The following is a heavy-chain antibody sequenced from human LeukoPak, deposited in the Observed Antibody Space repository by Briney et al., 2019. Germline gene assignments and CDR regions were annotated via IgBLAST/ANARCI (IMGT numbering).Heavy chain of an antibody. J-gene: IGHJ4*02. D-gene: IGHD3-22*01. Sequence: GGSLRLSCAASGFTFSSYAMSWVRQAPGKGLVWVSRINSDGSSTSYADSVKGRFTISRDNAKNTLYLQMNSLRAEDTAVYYCARDPAYYYDSSTPPPGDYWGQGTLVTVSS. CDR3: ARDPAYYYDSSTPPPGDY. CDR1: GFTFSSYA. CDR2: INSDGSST. V-gene: IGHV3-74*01.